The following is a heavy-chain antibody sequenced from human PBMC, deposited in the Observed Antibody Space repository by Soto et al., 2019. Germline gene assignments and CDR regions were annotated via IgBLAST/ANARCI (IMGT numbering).Heavy chain of an antibody. V-gene: IGHV3-74*01. CDR3: ARRPPGGGFYGMDV. D-gene: IGHD3-16*01. CDR2: INGDGSRT. CDR1: GFTFSSFW. J-gene: IGHJ6*02. Sequence: GGSLRLSCAASGFTFSSFWMHWVRQVPGKGLVWISRINGDGSRTDYADSVRGRFTISRDNAKNTLYLQMNSLRVEDTAVYYCARRPPGGGFYGMDVWGQGTTVTVSS.